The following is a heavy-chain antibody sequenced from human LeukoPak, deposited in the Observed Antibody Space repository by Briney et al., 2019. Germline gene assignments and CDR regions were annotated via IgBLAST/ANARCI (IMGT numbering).Heavy chain of an antibody. CDR1: GYTLTELS. D-gene: IGHD1-26*01. Sequence: GASVKVSCKVSGYTLTELSMHWVRQAPGKGLEWMGGFDPEDGETIYAQKFQGRVTMTEDTSTDTAYMELSSLRSEDTAVYYCATAAATGSYWYYYYGMDVWGQGTTVTVSS. V-gene: IGHV1-24*01. J-gene: IGHJ6*02. CDR3: ATAAATGSYWYYYYGMDV. CDR2: FDPEDGET.